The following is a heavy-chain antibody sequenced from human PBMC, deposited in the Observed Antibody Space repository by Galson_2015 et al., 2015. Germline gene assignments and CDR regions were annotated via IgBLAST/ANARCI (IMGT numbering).Heavy chain of an antibody. J-gene: IGHJ4*02. Sequence: SLRLSCAASGFTFSSYWMSWVRQAPGKGLEWVANIKQDGSEKYYVDSVKGRFTISRDNAKNSLYLQMNSLRAEDTAVYYCARVVSERKRITIFGVAHQGGTFDYWGQGTLVTVSS. CDR2: IKQDGSEK. D-gene: IGHD3-3*01. CDR3: ARVVSERKRITIFGVAHQGGTFDY. CDR1: GFTFSSYW. V-gene: IGHV3-7*01.